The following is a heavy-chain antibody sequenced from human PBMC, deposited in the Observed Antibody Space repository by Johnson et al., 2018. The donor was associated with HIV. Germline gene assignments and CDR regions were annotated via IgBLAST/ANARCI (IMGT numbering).Heavy chain of an antibody. V-gene: IGHV3-66*01. D-gene: IGHD2-8*01. CDR3: ASVRRGAFDI. J-gene: IGHJ3*02. Sequence: VQLVESGGGLVQPGGSLRLSCAASEFTVSANYMSWVRQAPGKGLEWVSVTYSGGTTFYADSVKGRFTISRDNSRNTLYLQMSSLRVEDTAVYYCASVRRGAFDIWGQGTMVTVSS. CDR1: EFTVSANY. CDR2: TYSGGTT.